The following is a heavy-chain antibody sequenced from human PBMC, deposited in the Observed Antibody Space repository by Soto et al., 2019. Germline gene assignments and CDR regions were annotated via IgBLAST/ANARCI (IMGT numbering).Heavy chain of an antibody. J-gene: IGHJ5*02. CDR1: GGTFSSYT. V-gene: IGHV1-69*02. CDR2: IIPILGIA. D-gene: IGHD2-2*01. Sequence: SVKVSCKASGGTFSSYTISWVRQAPGQGLEWMGRIIPILGIANYAQKFQGRVTITADKSTSTAYMELSSLRSEDAAVFYCARATFPSPPPFPWGQGPRATFSS. CDR3: ARATFPSPPPFP.